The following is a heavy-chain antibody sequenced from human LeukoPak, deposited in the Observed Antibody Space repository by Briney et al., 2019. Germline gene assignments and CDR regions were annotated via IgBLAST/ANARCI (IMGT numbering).Heavy chain of an antibody. J-gene: IGHJ1*01. D-gene: IGHD2-15*01. CDR1: GFSFSSFA. Sequence: GGSLRLSCAASGFSFSSFAMSWVRQAPGKGLEWVSAISNSGGSTYYADSVKGRFTISRDNSKNTLYLQMNSLRAEDTAVYYCAKDPSSGYCSGGTCSVWGQGTLVTVSS. CDR3: AKDPSSGYCSGGTCSV. CDR2: ISNSGGST. V-gene: IGHV3-23*01.